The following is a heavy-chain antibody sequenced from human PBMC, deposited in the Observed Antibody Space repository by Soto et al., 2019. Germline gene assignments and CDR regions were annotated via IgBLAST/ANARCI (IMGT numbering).Heavy chain of an antibody. D-gene: IGHD4-17*01. CDR1: GDSFSSGDYK. Sequence: QVQLQESGPGLVKPSQTLSLTCTVSGDSFSSGDYKWSWIRQPPGKGLEWIGYTYYSGYTYNNPSLKSRLTMSVDTSKNQFSLKLNSVTAADTAVYYCARSGDYVDFDYWGQGTLVTVS. J-gene: IGHJ4*02. CDR2: TYYSGYT. V-gene: IGHV4-30-4*01. CDR3: ARSGDYVDFDY.